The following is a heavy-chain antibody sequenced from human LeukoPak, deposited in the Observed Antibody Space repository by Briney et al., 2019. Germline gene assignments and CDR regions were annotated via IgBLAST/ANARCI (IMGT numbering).Heavy chain of an antibody. Sequence: GASVKVSCKASGGTFSSYAISWVRQAPGQGLEWMGGIIPIFGTANYAQKFQGRVTITTDESTSTAYMELSSLRSEDTAVYYWARGEVEMATITYLDYWGQGTPVTVSS. CDR3: ARGEVEMATITYLDY. D-gene: IGHD5-24*01. V-gene: IGHV1-69*05. CDR1: GGTFSSYA. J-gene: IGHJ4*02. CDR2: IIPIFGTA.